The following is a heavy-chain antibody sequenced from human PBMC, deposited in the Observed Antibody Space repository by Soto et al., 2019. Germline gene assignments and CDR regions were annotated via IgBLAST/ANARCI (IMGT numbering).Heavy chain of an antibody. CDR3: AKGGATYGLLTHDY. Sequence: EVQLLESGGGLVQPGGSLRLSCAASRFTFSNFAMSWVRQAPGKGLEWVSTITGTSANTYYTDSVKGRFAISRDNSQITLYLQMNSLTTEDTAVYYCAKGGATYGLLTHDYWGQVTLVTVSS. D-gene: IGHD3-9*01. CDR1: RFTFSNFA. CDR2: ITGTSANT. V-gene: IGHV3-23*01. J-gene: IGHJ4*02.